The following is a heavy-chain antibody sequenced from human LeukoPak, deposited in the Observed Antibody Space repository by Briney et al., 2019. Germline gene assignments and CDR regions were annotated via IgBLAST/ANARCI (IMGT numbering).Heavy chain of an antibody. CDR3: ARDFTPYYYGSGISLGY. D-gene: IGHD3-10*01. CDR2: ISAYNGNT. J-gene: IGHJ4*02. V-gene: IGHV1-18*01. CDR1: GYTFTSYA. Sequence: ASMKVSCKASGYTFTSYAITWVRQAPGQGLEWLGWISAYNGNTNYAQRLQGRVTMTTDTSTSTAYMELRSLRSDDTAVYYCARDFTPYYYGSGISLGYWGQGTLVTVSS.